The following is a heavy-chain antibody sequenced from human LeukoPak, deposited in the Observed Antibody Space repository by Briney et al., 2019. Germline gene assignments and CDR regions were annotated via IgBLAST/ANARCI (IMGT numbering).Heavy chain of an antibody. J-gene: IGHJ4*02. D-gene: IGHD3-22*01. CDR3: AKVPYDSSGYYDY. Sequence: PGGSLRLSCAASGFTFSSYGMHWVRQAPGKGLEWVAVISYDGSNKYYADSVKGRFTISRDNSKNTLYLQTNSLRAEDTAVYYCAKVPYDSSGYYDYWGQGTLVTVSS. CDR2: ISYDGSNK. CDR1: GFTFSSYG. V-gene: IGHV3-30*18.